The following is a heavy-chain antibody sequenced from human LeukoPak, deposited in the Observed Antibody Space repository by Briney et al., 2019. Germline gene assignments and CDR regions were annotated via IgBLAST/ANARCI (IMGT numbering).Heavy chain of an antibody. CDR1: GFTFSSYG. D-gene: IGHD3-22*01. CDR3: AKVYYYDSSGYYYGLGGAAFDY. CDR2: ISYDGSNK. Sequence: GRSLRLSCAASGFTFSSYGMPWVRQAPGKGLEWVAVISYDGSNKYYADSVKGRFTISRDNSKNTLYLQMNSLRAEDTAVYYCAKVYYYDSSGYYYGLGGAAFDYWGQGTLVTVSS. V-gene: IGHV3-30*18. J-gene: IGHJ4*02.